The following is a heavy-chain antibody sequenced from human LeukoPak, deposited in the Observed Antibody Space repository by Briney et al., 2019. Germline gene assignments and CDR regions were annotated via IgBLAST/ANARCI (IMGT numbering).Heavy chain of an antibody. CDR2: LYSGGNT. J-gene: IGHJ4*02. Sequence: GGSLRLSCAASGFTVSSNYMSWVRQAPGKGLEWVSLLYSGGNTYYADSVKGRFTISRDISKNRLYLQMNNLRAEDTAVYYCARVRDRGYEYYFDYWGQGTLVTVSS. CDR1: GFTVSSNY. V-gene: IGHV3-53*01. D-gene: IGHD5-12*01. CDR3: ARVRDRGYEYYFDY.